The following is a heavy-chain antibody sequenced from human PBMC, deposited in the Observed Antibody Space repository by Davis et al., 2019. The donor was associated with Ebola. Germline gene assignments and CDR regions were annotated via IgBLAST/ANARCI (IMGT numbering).Heavy chain of an antibody. J-gene: IGHJ4*02. Sequence: GESLKISCAASGFTFSSYAMSWVRQAPGKGLEWVSAISGSGGSTYYADSVKGRFTISRDNSKNTLYLQMNSLRAEDTAVYYCARDYGSGTYFEYWGQGTLVTVSS. CDR1: GFTFSSYA. D-gene: IGHD3-10*01. CDR3: ARDYGSGTYFEY. V-gene: IGHV3-23*01. CDR2: ISGSGGST.